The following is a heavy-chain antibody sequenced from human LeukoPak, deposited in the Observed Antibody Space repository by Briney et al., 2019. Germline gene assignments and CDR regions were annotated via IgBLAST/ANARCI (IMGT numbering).Heavy chain of an antibody. CDR1: RFTFSNYA. D-gene: IGHD3-3*01. CDR3: AKVPRGAGTSSGY. V-gene: IGHV3-23*01. Sequence: GGSLRLSCAASRFTFSNYAMNWVRQAPGKGLEWVSAISGSGGSTYYVDSVKGRCTISRDNSKNTLYLQMNSLRAEDTAVYYCAKVPRGAGTSSGYWGQGTLVTVSS. J-gene: IGHJ4*02. CDR2: ISGSGGST.